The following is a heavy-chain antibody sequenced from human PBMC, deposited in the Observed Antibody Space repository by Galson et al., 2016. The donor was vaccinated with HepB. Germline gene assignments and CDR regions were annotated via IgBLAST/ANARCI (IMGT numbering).Heavy chain of an antibody. Sequence: SLRLCCAASGFTFSSYSMNWVRQAPGKGLEWVSYISSGSSTIFYADSVKGRFPISRDRGKDSLFLQMNSLREEDTAVYYCARGNNWNDARPWRHYYYGRDVWGQGTTVTVSS. CDR3: ARGNNWNDARPWRHYYYGRDV. CDR1: GFTFSSYS. D-gene: IGHD1-1*01. CDR2: ISSGSSTI. V-gene: IGHV3-48*02. J-gene: IGHJ6*02.